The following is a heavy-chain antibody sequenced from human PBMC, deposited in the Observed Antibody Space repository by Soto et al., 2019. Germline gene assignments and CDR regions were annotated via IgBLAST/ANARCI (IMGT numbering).Heavy chain of an antibody. CDR1: GGSVSSGNYY. CDR3: ARDQAGYYDILTGYSAVEAYYYYGMDV. J-gene: IGHJ6*02. D-gene: IGHD3-9*01. Sequence: SETLSLTCTVSGGSVSSGNYYWSWIRQPPGKGLEWIGYVYYTGSTKYNPSLKSRVTISIDASKNQFSLKLSSVTAADTAVYYCARDQAGYYDILTGYSAVEAYYYYGMDVWGQGTTVTVSS. CDR2: VYYTGST. V-gene: IGHV4-61*01.